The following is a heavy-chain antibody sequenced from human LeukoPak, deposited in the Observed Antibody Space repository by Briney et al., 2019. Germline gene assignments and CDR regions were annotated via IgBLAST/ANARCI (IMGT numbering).Heavy chain of an antibody. J-gene: IGHJ5*02. V-gene: IGHV1-69*04. D-gene: IGHD3-22*01. CDR2: IIPILGIA. CDR3: ARDLITMRPRLDP. Sequence: GASVKVSCKASGGTFSSYAISWVRQAPGQGLEWMGRIIPILGIANYAQKFQGRVTITADKSTSTAYMELSSLRSEDTAVYYCARDLITMRPRLDPWGQGTLVTVSS. CDR1: GGTFSSYA.